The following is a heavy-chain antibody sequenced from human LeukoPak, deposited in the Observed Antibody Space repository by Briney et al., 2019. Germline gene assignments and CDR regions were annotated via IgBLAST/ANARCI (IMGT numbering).Heavy chain of an antibody. J-gene: IGHJ4*02. Sequence: SETLSLTCSVSGASISRYYWSWIRQPPGKGLEWIGEINHSGSTNYNPSLKSRVTISVDTSKNQFSLKLSSVTAADTAVYYCARGLTGDSRWGQGTLVTVSS. D-gene: IGHD7-27*01. CDR1: GASISRYY. V-gene: IGHV4-34*01. CDR3: ARGLTGDSR. CDR2: INHSGST.